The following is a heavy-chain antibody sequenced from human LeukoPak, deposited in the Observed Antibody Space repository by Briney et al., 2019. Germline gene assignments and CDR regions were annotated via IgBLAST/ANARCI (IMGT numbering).Heavy chain of an antibody. Sequence: ASVKVSCKASGYSFTRHGITWVRQAPGHGLEWMGWMNPNSGNTGYAQKFQGRVTMTRNTSISTAYMELSSLRSEDTAVYYCARGSQWLVPPHYYYYYGMDVWGQGTTVTVSS. CDR3: ARGSQWLVPPHYYYYYGMDV. V-gene: IGHV1-8*01. CDR2: MNPNSGNT. D-gene: IGHD6-19*01. CDR1: GYSFTRHG. J-gene: IGHJ6*02.